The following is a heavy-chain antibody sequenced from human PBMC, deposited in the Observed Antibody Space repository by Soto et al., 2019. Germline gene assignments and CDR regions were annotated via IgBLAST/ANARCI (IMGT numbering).Heavy chain of an antibody. V-gene: IGHV4-34*01. Sequence: QVQLQQWGAGLLKPSETLSLTCAVYGGSFSGYYWSWIRQPPGKGLEWIGEINHSGSTNYNPSLKSRVTLSVDTSQHQFSLKLSSVTAADTAVYYCARRSKLLWFGEYYFDYWGQGTLVTVSS. CDR3: ARRSKLLWFGEYYFDY. CDR2: INHSGST. D-gene: IGHD3-10*01. J-gene: IGHJ4*02. CDR1: GGSFSGYY.